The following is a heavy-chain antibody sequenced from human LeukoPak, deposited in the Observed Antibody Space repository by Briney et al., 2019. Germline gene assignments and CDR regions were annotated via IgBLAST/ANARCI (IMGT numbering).Heavy chain of an antibody. D-gene: IGHD6-19*01. J-gene: IGHJ4*02. V-gene: IGHV4-38-2*02. Sequence: SETLSLTCTVSGYSISSGYYWGWIRQPPGKGLEWIGSIYHSGSTYYNPSLKSRVTISVDTSKNQFSLKLSSVTAADTAVYYCARRSIAVAGPGYYWGQGTLVTVSS. CDR3: ARRSIAVAGPGYY. CDR1: GYSISSGYY. CDR2: IYHSGST.